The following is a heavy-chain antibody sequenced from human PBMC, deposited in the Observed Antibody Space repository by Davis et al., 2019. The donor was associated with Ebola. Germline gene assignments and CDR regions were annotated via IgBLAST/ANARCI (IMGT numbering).Heavy chain of an antibody. V-gene: IGHV3-9*01. CDR1: GFTFDDYA. Sequence: GGSLRLSCAASGFTFDDYAMHWVRQAPGKGLEWVSGISWNSGSIGYADSVKGRFTISRDNAKNSLYLQMNSLRAEDTALYYCAKDNDGYWGQGTLVTVSS. CDR3: AKDNDGY. CDR2: ISWNSGSI. J-gene: IGHJ4*02. D-gene: IGHD3-16*01.